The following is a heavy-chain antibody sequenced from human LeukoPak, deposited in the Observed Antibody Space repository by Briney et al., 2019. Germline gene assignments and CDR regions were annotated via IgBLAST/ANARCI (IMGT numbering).Heavy chain of an antibody. CDR1: GFTFSSYA. Sequence: GGSLRLSCAASGFTFSSYAMSWVRQTPGKGLEWVSVISGSGDSIYYADSVKGRFTISRDNAKNSLSLQMNSLRAEDTAVYFCARYYYDSSGYYYFDYWGQGTLVTVSS. J-gene: IGHJ4*02. CDR3: ARYYYDSSGYYYFDY. CDR2: ISGSGDSI. V-gene: IGHV3-23*01. D-gene: IGHD3-22*01.